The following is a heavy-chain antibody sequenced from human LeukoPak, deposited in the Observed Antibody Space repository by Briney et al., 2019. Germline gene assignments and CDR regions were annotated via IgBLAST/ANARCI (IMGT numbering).Heavy chain of an antibody. Sequence: SETLSLTCTVSGASVSSYYWSWIRQPPGKGPEWIGYFSYSGSTNYNPSLKSRVTISVDTSKNQFSLNLSSVTAADTAMYYCARRYCSSTSCYFDYWGQGTLVTVSS. V-gene: IGHV4-59*02. CDR3: ARRYCSSTSCYFDY. CDR2: FSYSGST. D-gene: IGHD2-2*01. CDR1: GASVSSYY. J-gene: IGHJ4*02.